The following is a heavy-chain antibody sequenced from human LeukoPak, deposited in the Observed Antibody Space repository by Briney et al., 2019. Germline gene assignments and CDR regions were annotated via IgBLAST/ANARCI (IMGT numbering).Heavy chain of an antibody. D-gene: IGHD2-2*01. CDR2: ISWNSGSI. CDR1: GFTFDDYA. V-gene: IGHV3-9*01. J-gene: IGHJ5*02. CDR3: AKDSALIVPSGPFDP. Sequence: GGSLRLSCAASGFTFDDYAMHWIRQAPGKGLEWVSGISWNSGSIGYADSVKGRFTISRDNAKNSLYLQMNSLRAEDTALYYCAKDSALIVPSGPFDPWGQGTLVTVSS.